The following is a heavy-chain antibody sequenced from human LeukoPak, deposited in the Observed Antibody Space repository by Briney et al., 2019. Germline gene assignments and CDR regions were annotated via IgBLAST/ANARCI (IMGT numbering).Heavy chain of an antibody. CDR1: GFTFSSYA. Sequence: GGSLRLSCAASGFTFSSYAMHWVRQATGKGLEWVSAIGTAGDTYYPGSVKGRFTISRENAKNSLYLQMNSLRAGDTAVYYCARSRAPYYDFWSGYDYYYGMDVWGQGTTVTVSS. CDR3: ARSRAPYYDFWSGYDYYYGMDV. V-gene: IGHV3-13*01. J-gene: IGHJ6*02. CDR2: IGTAGDT. D-gene: IGHD3-3*01.